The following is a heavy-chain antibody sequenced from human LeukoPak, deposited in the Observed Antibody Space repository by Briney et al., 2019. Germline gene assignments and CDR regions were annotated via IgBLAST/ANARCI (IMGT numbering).Heavy chain of an antibody. Sequence: SETLSLTCTVSGGSIINYYWSWIRQPPGKGLEWIAYIFYTGSTSYNPSLQSRVTISVDTSKNQFSLRLSSVTAADTAVYYCARETSSSSWYFDYWGQGTLVTVSS. D-gene: IGHD6-13*01. J-gene: IGHJ4*02. CDR2: IFYTGST. V-gene: IGHV4-59*08. CDR1: GGSIINYY. CDR3: ARETSSSSWYFDY.